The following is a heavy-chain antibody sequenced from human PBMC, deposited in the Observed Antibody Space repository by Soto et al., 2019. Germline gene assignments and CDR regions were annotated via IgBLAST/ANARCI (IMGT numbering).Heavy chain of an antibody. D-gene: IGHD2-2*01. J-gene: IGHJ5*02. V-gene: IGHV1-69*02. CDR1: GGTFSSYS. CDR3: ARGGAVVVPGAVDRHNWFDP. Sequence: QVQLVQSGAEVKKPGSSVKVSCEASGGTFSSYSFSWVRQAPGQGLEWMGRVIPILGMANYAQKFQGRVTITADKSTSTVYMAMSSLGSEDTAVYYCARGGAVVVPGAVDRHNWFDPWGQGTLVTVSS. CDR2: VIPILGMA.